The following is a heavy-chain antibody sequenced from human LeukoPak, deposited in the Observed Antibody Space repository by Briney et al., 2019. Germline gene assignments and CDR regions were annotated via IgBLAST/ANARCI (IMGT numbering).Heavy chain of an antibody. J-gene: IGHJ5*02. CDR3: ARCDSSSLWFDP. Sequence: AETLSLTCTVSGYSMSSGYYWGWIRQPPERGLGWIGEIYHSGSTNYNPSLKSRVTISVDKSKNQFSLKLSSVTAADTAVYYCARCDSSSLWFDPWGQGTLVTVSS. CDR1: GYSMSSGYY. CDR2: IYHSGST. D-gene: IGHD6-13*01. V-gene: IGHV4-38-2*02.